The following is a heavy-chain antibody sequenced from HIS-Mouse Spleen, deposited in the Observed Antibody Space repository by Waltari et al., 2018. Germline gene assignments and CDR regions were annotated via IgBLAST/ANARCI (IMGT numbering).Heavy chain of an antibody. CDR2: INYRGST. CDR3: ARDLSAFDI. Sequence: QLQLQESGPGLVKPSETLSLTCTVSGGSISSSSYYWGWIRQPPGKGLEWIGSINYRGSTSANPSLKSRVTISVDTSKNQFSLKLSSVTAADTAVYYCARDLSAFDIWGQGTMVTVSS. CDR1: GGSISSSSYY. J-gene: IGHJ3*02. V-gene: IGHV4-39*07.